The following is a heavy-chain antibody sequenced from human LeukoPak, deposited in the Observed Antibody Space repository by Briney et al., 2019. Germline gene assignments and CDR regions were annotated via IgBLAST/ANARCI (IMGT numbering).Heavy chain of an antibody. CDR2: ISAYNGNT. CDR1: GYTFTSYG. CDR3: ARDFGYCSSTSCYYYYGMDV. V-gene: IGHV1-18*01. J-gene: IGHJ6*02. Sequence: GASVQVSCQASGYTFTSYGISWVRQAPGQGLEWMGWISAYNGNTNYAQKLQGRVTMTTDTSTSTAYMELRSLRSDDTAVYYCARDFGYCSSTSCYYYYGMDVWGQGTTVTVSS. D-gene: IGHD2-2*03.